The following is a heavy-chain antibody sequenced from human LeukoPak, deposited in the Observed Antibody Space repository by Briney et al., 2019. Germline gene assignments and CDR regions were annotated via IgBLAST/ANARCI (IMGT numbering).Heavy chain of an antibody. D-gene: IGHD3-22*01. CDR2: IYSGGST. Sequence: PSGTLSLTCAVSGGSISSSNWWSWVRQAPGKGLEWVSVIYSGGSTYYADSVKGRFTISRDNSKNTLYLQMNSLRAEDTAVYYCARENYYDSSGFDYWGQGTLVTVSS. V-gene: IGHV3-53*01. J-gene: IGHJ4*02. CDR3: ARENYYDSSGFDY. CDR1: GGSISSSNW.